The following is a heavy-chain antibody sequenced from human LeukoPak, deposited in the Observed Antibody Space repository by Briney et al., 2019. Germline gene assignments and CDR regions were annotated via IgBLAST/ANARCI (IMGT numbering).Heavy chain of an antibody. V-gene: IGHV4-39*01. D-gene: IGHD3-3*01. CDR3: QSRFLEWLLDY. J-gene: IGHJ4*02. Sequence: SETLSLTCTVSGGSISSNNYYWGWIRQPPGKGLEWIGSIYYGGYTYYNPSLKSRVTISVDTSKNQFSLKLGSVTAADTAIYYCQSRFLEWLLDYWGQGTLVTVSS. CDR2: IYYGGYT. CDR1: GGSISSNNYY.